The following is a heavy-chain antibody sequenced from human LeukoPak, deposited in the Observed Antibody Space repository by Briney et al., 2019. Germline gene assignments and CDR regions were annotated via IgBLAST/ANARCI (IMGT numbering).Heavy chain of an antibody. CDR3: ASSYCSSTSCYAGDANFDY. V-gene: IGHV1-2*02. CDR1: GYTFTGYY. J-gene: IGHJ4*02. D-gene: IGHD2-2*01. Sequence: ASVKVSCKASGYTFTGYYMHWVRQAPGQGLEWMGWINPNSGGTNYAQKFQGRVTMTRDTSISTAYMELSRLRSDDTAVYYCASSYCSSTSCYAGDANFDYWGQGTLVTVSS. CDR2: INPNSGGT.